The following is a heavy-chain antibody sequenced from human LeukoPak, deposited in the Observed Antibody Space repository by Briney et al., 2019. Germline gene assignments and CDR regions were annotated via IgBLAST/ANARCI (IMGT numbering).Heavy chain of an antibody. D-gene: IGHD2-15*01. CDR2: ISGSGGST. Sequence: PGGSLRLSCAASGFTFSTNAMAWVRQAPGKGLEWVSAISGSGGSTYYADSVKGRFTISRDNSKNTLYLQMNSLRAEDTAVYYCAKGKVPAAMHGENCSGGSCYRPSVYYYYYGMDVWGQGTTVTVSS. J-gene: IGHJ6*02. V-gene: IGHV3-23*01. CDR3: AKGKVPAAMHGENCSGGSCYRPSVYYYYYGMDV. CDR1: GFTFSTNA.